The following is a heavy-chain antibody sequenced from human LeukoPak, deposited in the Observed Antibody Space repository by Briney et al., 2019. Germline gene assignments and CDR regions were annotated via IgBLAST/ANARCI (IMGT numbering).Heavy chain of an antibody. J-gene: IGHJ5*02. CDR3: TRDVIMGYQQGYFDP. CDR2: MNPTTGDT. Sequence: GPRVNLSCEASGYSFIVYYIHWVRQAPGQGHGCVGWMNPTTGDTRKEEKFQGRVALTRERPNTTAYMELSGLNSDETAFYFCTRDVIMGYQQGYFDPWGQGTLVTVSS. V-gene: IGHV1-2*02. CDR1: GYSFIVYY. D-gene: IGHD2-8*01.